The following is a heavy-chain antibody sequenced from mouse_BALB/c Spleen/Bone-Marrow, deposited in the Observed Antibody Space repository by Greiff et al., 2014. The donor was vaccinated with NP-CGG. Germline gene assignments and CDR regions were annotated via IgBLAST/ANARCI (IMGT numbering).Heavy chain of an antibody. J-gene: IGHJ3*01. Sequence: QVQLQQSGPELVKPGASVKMSCKASGYTFTDYIISWVKQRVGQGLEWIGEIYPGTGSTYYNEKFKGKATLTADKSSNIAYMQLGSLTSEDSAVYFCARRKNVWFAYWGQGTLVTVSA. CDR3: ARRKNVWFAY. V-gene: IGHV1-77*01. CDR2: IYPGTGST. CDR1: GYTFTDYI.